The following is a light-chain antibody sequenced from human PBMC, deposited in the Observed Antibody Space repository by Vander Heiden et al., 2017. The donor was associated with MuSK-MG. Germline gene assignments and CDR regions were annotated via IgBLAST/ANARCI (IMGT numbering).Light chain of an antibody. CDR2: DAS. Sequence: DIVLTQSPATLSLSPGERATLSCRASQRVSSYLAWYQQKPGQAPRLLIYDASNRATGIPARFSGSGPGTDFTLTISSLEPEDFAVYYCQQRSNWHTLTFGGGTKVEIK. CDR1: QRVSSY. CDR3: QQRSNWHTLT. V-gene: IGKV3D-11*01. J-gene: IGKJ4*01.